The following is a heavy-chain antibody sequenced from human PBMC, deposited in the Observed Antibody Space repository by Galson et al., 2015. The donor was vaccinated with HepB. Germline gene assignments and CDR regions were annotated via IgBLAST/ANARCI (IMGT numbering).Heavy chain of an antibody. J-gene: IGHJ4*02. V-gene: IGHV3-23*01. Sequence: LRLSCAASGFTFRSYAMSWVRQAPGKGPEWVSAISGSGGSTYYADSVKGRFTISRDNSKNTLYLQMNSLRAEDTAVYYCAKDLFSSGWYRVGGYWGQGTLVTVSS. CDR3: AKDLFSSGWYRVGGY. CDR1: GFTFRSYA. CDR2: ISGSGGST. D-gene: IGHD6-19*01.